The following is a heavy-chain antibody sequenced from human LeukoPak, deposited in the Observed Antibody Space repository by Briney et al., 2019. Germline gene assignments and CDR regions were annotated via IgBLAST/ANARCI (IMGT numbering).Heavy chain of an antibody. D-gene: IGHD3-9*01. CDR2: IYYSGST. CDR3: ARGFDGHNAFDI. Sequence: SETLSLTCTVSGGSISSSSYYWGWIRQPPGKGLEWIGSIYYSGSTYYNPSLGSRVTISVDTSKNQFSLRLSSVTAADTAVYSCARGFDGHNAFDIWGQGTMVTVSS. V-gene: IGHV4-39*07. CDR1: GGSISSSSYY. J-gene: IGHJ3*02.